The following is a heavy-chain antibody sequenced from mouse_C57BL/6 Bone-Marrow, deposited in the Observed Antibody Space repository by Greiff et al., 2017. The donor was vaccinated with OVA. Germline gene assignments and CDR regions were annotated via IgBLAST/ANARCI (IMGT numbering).Heavy chain of an antibody. J-gene: IGHJ4*01. CDR2: IYPGDGDT. CDR1: GYAFSSSW. V-gene: IGHV1-82*01. D-gene: IGHD2-1*01. Sequence: QVQLQQSGPELVKPGASVKISCKASGYAFSSSWMNWVKQRPGKGLEWIGRIYPGDGDTNYNGKFKGKATLTADKSSSTAYMQLSSLTSEDSAVYFSAEGNYVGAMDYWGQGTSVTVSS. CDR3: AEGNYVGAMDY.